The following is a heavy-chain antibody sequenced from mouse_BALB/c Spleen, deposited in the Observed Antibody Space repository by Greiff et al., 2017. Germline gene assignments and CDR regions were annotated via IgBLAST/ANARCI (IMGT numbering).Heavy chain of an antibody. J-gene: IGHJ4*01. V-gene: IGHV14-4*02. Sequence: EVQLQQSGAELVRSGASVKLSCTASGFNIKDYYMHWVKQRPEQGLEWIGWIDPENGDTEYAPKFQGKATMTADTSSNTAYLQLSSLTSEDTAVYYCNAYDYEEYYYAMDYWGQGTSVTVSS. CDR2: IDPENGDT. CDR3: NAYDYEEYYYAMDY. CDR1: GFNIKDYY. D-gene: IGHD2-4*01.